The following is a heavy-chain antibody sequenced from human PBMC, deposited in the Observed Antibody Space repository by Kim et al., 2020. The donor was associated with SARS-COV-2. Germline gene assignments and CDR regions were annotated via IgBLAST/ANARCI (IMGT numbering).Heavy chain of an antibody. V-gene: IGHV3-15*01. Sequence: GGSLRLSCAASGFTLSNAWMSWVRQAPGKGLEWVGRIKSKTDGGTTDYAAPVKGRFTISRDDSKNTLYLQMNSLKTEDTAVYYCTTGRYCSSTSCYGYYYYGMDVWGQGTTVTVSS. CDR1: GFTLSNAW. CDR2: IKSKTDGGTT. J-gene: IGHJ6*02. D-gene: IGHD2-2*01. CDR3: TTGRYCSSTSCYGYYYYGMDV.